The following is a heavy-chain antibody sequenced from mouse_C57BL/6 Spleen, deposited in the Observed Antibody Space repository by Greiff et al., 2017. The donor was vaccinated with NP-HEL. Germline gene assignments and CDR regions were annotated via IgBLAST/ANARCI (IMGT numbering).Heavy chain of an antibody. Sequence: QVQLQQPGAELVRPGSSVKLSCKASGYTFTSYWMHWVKQRPIQGLEWIGNIDPSDSETHYNQKFKDKATLTVDKSSSTAYMQLSSLTSEDSAVYYCGRKGQVRLTRAWFAYRGQGNLVTGSA. CDR3: GRKGQVRLTRAWFAY. J-gene: IGHJ3*01. V-gene: IGHV1-52*01. CDR1: GYTFTSYW. D-gene: IGHD3-2*02. CDR2: IDPSDSET.